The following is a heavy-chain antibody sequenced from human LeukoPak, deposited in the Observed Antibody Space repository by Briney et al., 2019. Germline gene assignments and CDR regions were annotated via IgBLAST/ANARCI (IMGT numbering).Heavy chain of an antibody. CDR1: GFTASSTS. Sequence: GGSLRLSCAASGFTASSTSIIWVRQAPGKGLECVSYIRGDTSTEYAEYVRGRFTISRDDAKNTVYLQMNSLRVEDTSVYYCARRPGGYGDGDFDYWGQGTLVTVSS. J-gene: IGHJ4*02. V-gene: IGHV3-66*04. D-gene: IGHD4-17*01. CDR2: IRGDTST. CDR3: ARRPGGYGDGDFDY.